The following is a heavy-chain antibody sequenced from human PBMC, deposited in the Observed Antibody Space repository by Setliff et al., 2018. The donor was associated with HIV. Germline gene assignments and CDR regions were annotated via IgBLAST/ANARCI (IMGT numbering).Heavy chain of an antibody. CDR2: IYSGGST. CDR3: ARTRSGTYYGVMNWFDP. Sequence: SETLSLTCTVSGGSISTYYWSWIRQPPGKGLEWIGYIYSGGSTKYNPSLKSRATISVDTSKNRFPLTLRSVTAADTAVYYCARTRSGTYYGVMNWFDPWGQGILVTASS. CDR1: GGSISTYY. J-gene: IGHJ5*02. D-gene: IGHD3-10*01. V-gene: IGHV4-59*08.